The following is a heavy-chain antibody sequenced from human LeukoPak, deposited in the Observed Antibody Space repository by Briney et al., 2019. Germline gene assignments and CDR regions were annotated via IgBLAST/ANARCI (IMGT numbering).Heavy chain of an antibody. CDR3: ARHSRAAAGPGGRNFDY. CDR2: IYPGYSDT. CDR1: GYSFTSYW. D-gene: IGHD6-13*01. J-gene: IGHJ4*02. V-gene: IGHV5-51*01. Sequence: GESLKISFKGSGYSFTSYWIGWVREMPGKGLEWMGMIYPGYSDTRYSPSFQGQVTVSADKSISTHYLQWSRLKASDTDMYYRARHSRAAAGPGGRNFDYWRQGPLVTVSS.